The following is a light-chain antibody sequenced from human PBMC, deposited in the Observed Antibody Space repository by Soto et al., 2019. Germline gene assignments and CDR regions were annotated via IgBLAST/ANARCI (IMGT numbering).Light chain of an antibody. Sequence: EIVLTQSPATLSLSPGDRATLSCRASQSVHRYLAWYQQKPGQAPRLLMYKASNRATGIPATFSANGSGTDFTLTITNLEPEDFAVYYCQQRRSWPPTFGGGTKVEF. CDR3: QQRRSWPPT. CDR2: KAS. CDR1: QSVHRY. V-gene: IGKV3-11*01. J-gene: IGKJ4*01.